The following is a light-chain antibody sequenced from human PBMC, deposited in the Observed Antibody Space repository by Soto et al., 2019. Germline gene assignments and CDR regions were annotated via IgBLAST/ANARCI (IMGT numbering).Light chain of an antibody. Sequence: QSALTQPASVSGSPGQSITISCTGTSSDVGAYIYVSWYQHHPGKAPKVMIYEVTNRPSGVSDRFSGSKSGNTASLTISGLQAEDGADYYCCSYTSSRTYVFGTGTKVTVL. J-gene: IGLJ1*01. CDR2: EVT. CDR1: SSDVGAYIY. V-gene: IGLV2-14*01. CDR3: CSYTSSRTYV.